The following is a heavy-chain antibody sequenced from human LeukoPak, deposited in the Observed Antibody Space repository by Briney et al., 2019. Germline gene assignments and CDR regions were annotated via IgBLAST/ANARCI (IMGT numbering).Heavy chain of an antibody. J-gene: IGHJ4*02. CDR3: LRGDSRDF. CDR2: INSGGTTT. D-gene: IGHD3-22*01. V-gene: IGHV3-21*06. CDR1: GFAFNTYT. Sequence: GGSLGLSCAACGFAFNTYTMNWARQAPGKGLEWVASINSGGTTTHYADSVKGRFTISRDNAQNVLYLQMNGLRVDDAAVYYCLRGDSRDFWGQGTLVTVSS.